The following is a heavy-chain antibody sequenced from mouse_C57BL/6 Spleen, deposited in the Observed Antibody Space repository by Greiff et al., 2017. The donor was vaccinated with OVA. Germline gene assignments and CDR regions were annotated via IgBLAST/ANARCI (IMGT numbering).Heavy chain of an antibody. CDR1: GFTFSDYG. CDR3: ARRTDYFDY. CDR2: ISSGSSTI. V-gene: IGHV5-17*01. J-gene: IGHJ2*01. Sequence: EVQLQESGGGLVKPGGSLKLSCAASGFTFSDYGMHWVRQAPEKGLEWVAYISSGSSTIYYADTVKGRFTISRDNAKNTLFLQMTSLRSEDTAMYYCARRTDYFDYWGQGTTLTVSS.